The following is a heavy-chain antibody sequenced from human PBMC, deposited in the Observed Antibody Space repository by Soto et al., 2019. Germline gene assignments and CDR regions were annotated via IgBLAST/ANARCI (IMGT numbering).Heavy chain of an antibody. J-gene: IGHJ6*02. D-gene: IGHD3-22*01. Sequence: ASVKVSCKASGYTFTSYGISWVRQAPGQGLEWMGWISAYNGNTNYAQKLQGRVTMTTDTSTSTAYMELRSLRSDDTAVYYCARDANDSSGYYYYYGMDVWGQGTTVTVSS. CDR2: ISAYNGNT. V-gene: IGHV1-18*01. CDR1: GYTFTSYG. CDR3: ARDANDSSGYYYYYGMDV.